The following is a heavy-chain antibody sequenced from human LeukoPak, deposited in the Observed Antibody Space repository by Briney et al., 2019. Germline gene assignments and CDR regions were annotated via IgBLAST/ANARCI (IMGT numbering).Heavy chain of an antibody. V-gene: IGHV3-30*02. CDR1: GLTFTFSTSG. J-gene: IGHJ4*02. D-gene: IGHD3-16*02. CDR2: IQYDGSEK. CDR3: AREGGTIEIGEFDY. Sequence: GGSLRLSCAASGLTFTFSTSGIHWVRQAPGKGLEWVAFIQYDGSEKYCADSVKGRCTTSRDNSKNTVYLQMNSLTGEDTAIYYCAREGGTIEIGEFDYWGQGTLVTVSS.